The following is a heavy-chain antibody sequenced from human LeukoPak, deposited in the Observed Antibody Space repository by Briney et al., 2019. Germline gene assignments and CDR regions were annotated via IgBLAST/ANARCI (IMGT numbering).Heavy chain of an antibody. J-gene: IGHJ4*02. CDR1: GFTFSSYW. D-gene: IGHD3-9*01. Sequence: PGGSLRLSCAASGFTFSSYWMSWVRQAPGKGLEWVANIKQDGSEKYYVDSVKGRFTISRDNAKNSLYLQMNSLRAEDTAVYYCARGSGDVLRYFDWLKAPYYLDYWGQGTLVTVSS. CDR3: ARGSGDVLRYFDWLKAPYYLDY. CDR2: IKQDGSEK. V-gene: IGHV3-7*01.